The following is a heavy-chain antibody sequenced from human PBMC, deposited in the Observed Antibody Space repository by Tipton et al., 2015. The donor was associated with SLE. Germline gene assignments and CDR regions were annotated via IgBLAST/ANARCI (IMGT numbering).Heavy chain of an antibody. Sequence: TLSLTCTVSGGSISSEYWSWLRQPAGKGLEWIGRLNPSGGTNYNPSLKSRVTMSLDTSKKQFSLKLTSVTAADTAVYYCASSSGYSFAYFDYWGQGALVTVSS. V-gene: IGHV4-4*07. CDR2: LNPSGGT. CDR3: ASSSGYSFAYFDY. CDR1: GGSISSEY. D-gene: IGHD3-22*01. J-gene: IGHJ4*02.